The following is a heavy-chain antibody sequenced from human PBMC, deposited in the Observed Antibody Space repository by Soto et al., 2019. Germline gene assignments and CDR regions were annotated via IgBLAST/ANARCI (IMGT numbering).Heavy chain of an antibody. CDR1: GGSFSSYA. Sequence: ASVKVSCKASGGSFSSYAISWVRQAPGQGLEWMGGIIPIFGTANYAQKFQGRVTITADKSTSTAYMELSSLRSEDTAVYYCARGDTMVRGVPPGPDSDYWGQGTLVTVSS. D-gene: IGHD3-10*01. CDR3: ARGDTMVRGVPPGPDSDY. J-gene: IGHJ4*02. CDR2: IIPIFGTA. V-gene: IGHV1-69*06.